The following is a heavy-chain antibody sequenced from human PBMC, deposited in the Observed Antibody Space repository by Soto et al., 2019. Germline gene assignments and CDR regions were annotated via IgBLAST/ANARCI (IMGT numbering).Heavy chain of an antibody. CDR2: IYWNDDK. D-gene: IGHD3-3*01. V-gene: IGHV2-5*01. J-gene: IGHJ6*02. CDR1: GFSLSTSGVG. CDR3: AHSRGDFWSGSMLYGMDV. Sequence: GSGPTLVNPTQTLTLTCTFSGFSLSTSGVGVGWIRQPPGKALEWLALIYWNDDKRYSPSLKSRLTITKDTSKNLVVLTMTNMDPVDTATYSCAHSRGDFWSGSMLYGMDVWGQGTTVTVSS.